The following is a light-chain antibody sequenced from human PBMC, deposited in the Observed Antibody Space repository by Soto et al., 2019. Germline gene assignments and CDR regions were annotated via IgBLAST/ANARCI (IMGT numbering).Light chain of an antibody. J-gene: IGLJ1*01. V-gene: IGLV2-14*01. CDR1: SSDVGGYNY. CDR2: EVS. Sequence: QSVLTQPASVSGSPGQSITISRTGTSSDVGGYNYVSWYQQHPGKAPKLMIYEVSNRPSGVSNRFSGSRSGNTASLTISGLQAEDEADYYCSSYTSSSTHYVFGTGTKVTVL. CDR3: SSYTSSSTHYV.